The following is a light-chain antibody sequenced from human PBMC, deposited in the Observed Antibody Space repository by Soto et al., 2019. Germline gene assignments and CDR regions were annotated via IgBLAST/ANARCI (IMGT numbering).Light chain of an antibody. CDR2: DAS. CDR1: QSVSSY. J-gene: IGKJ1*01. V-gene: IGKV3-11*01. CDR3: QQRSNWPPWT. Sequence: EIVMTQSPATLSVSPGERATLSCRASQSVSSYLAWYQQKPGQAPRLLIYDASNRVTGIPARFSGSGSGTDFTLTISSLEPEDFAVYYCQQRSNWPPWTFGQGTKVEIK.